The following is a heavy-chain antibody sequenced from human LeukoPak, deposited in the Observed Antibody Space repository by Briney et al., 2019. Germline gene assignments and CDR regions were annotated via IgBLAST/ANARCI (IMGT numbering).Heavy chain of an antibody. V-gene: IGHV4-4*07. J-gene: IGHJ6*03. CDR3: ARLSSGWYRYYYYYYMDV. CDR2: IYTSGST. D-gene: IGHD6-19*01. Sequence: PSETLSLTCTVSGGSISNYYWSWIRQAPGKGLEWIGRIYTSGSTNYNPSLKSRVTMSVDTSKNQFSLKLSSVTAADTAVYYCARLSSGWYRYYYYYYMDVWGKGTTVTVSS. CDR1: GGSISNYY.